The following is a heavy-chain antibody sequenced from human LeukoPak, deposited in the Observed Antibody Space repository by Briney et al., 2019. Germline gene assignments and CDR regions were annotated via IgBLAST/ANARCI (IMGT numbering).Heavy chain of an antibody. CDR3: ARVRYYLDY. D-gene: IGHD3-9*01. Sequence: PGGSLRLSCAASGFTFGDHYMDWVRQAPGKGLEWVGRIRNKANSYTTVYAASVKGRFTISRDDSKNSLYLQMNSLKTEDTAVYYCARVRYYLDYWGQGTLVTVSS. CDR1: GFTFGDHY. J-gene: IGHJ4*02. CDR2: IRNKANSYTT. V-gene: IGHV3-72*01.